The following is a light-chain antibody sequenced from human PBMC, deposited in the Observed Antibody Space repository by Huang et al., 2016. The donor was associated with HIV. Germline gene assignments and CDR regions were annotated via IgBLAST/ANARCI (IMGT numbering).Light chain of an antibody. CDR2: GAS. V-gene: IGKV3-15*01. CDR1: QSVSSN. J-gene: IGKJ4*01. Sequence: EIVMTQSPATLSVSPGERATLSCRASQSVSSNLAWYQQNPGQAPRLRIHGASTRATGIPARFSGSGSGTEFTLTISNLQSEDFAVYYCQQYNNLLTFGGGTKVEIK. CDR3: QQYNNLLT.